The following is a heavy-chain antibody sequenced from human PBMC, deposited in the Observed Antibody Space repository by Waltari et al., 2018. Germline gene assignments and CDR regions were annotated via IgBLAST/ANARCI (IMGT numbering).Heavy chain of an antibody. D-gene: IGHD2-2*01. Sequence: QLQLQESGPGLVKPSETLSLTCTVSGGSISSSSYYWGWIRQPPGKGLEWIGSIYYSGSTYYNPSLKSRVTISVDTSKNQFSLKLSSVTAADTAVYYCARICSSTSCSSSGGDYWGQGTLVTVSS. CDR2: IYYSGST. CDR3: ARICSSTSCSSSGGDY. J-gene: IGHJ4*02. CDR1: GGSISSSSYY. V-gene: IGHV4-39*07.